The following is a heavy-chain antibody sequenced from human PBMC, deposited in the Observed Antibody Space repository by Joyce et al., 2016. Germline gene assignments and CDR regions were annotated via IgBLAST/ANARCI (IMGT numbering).Heavy chain of an antibody. CDR2: RSYDGIYK. CDR3: AKILTATYSSGWFLDY. Sequence: QVQLVEYGGGVVQPGRSLRLSCAASGLNLSNYVVHWVRQAPGKGLGWVAVRSYDGIYKYYADSVKGRFTISRDNSKNTVFLEMNSLRTEDTAVYYCAKILTATYSSGWFLDYWGQGTLVTVSS. J-gene: IGHJ4*02. V-gene: IGHV3-30*18. D-gene: IGHD6-25*01. CDR1: GLNLSNYV.